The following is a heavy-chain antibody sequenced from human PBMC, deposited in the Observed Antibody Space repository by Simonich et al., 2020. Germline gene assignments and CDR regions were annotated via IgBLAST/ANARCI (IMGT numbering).Heavy chain of an antibody. CDR2: MKPNSGNT. V-gene: IGHV1-8*03. J-gene: IGHJ5*02. D-gene: IGHD2-2*01. CDR1: GYTFTSYD. CDR3: ARARYCSSTSCYNWFDP. Sequence: QVQLVQSGAEVKKPGASVKVSCKASGYTFTSYDINWVRQATGQGLEWMVGMKPNSGNTCHEQKFKGRVTITRNTSISTAYMELSSLRSEDTAVYYCARARYCSSTSCYNWFDPWGQGTLVTVSS.